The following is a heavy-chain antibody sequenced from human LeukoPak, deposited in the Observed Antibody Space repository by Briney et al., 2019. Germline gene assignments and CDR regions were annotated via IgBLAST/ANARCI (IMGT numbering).Heavy chain of an antibody. CDR2: IYISDNA. D-gene: IGHD6-13*01. V-gene: IGHV4-4*07. CDR3: ARDRDIAADGMEGGDAFDI. CDR1: VASLAGCY. J-gene: IGHJ3*02. Sequence: SETLSLTCTASVASLAGCYWSWIRQPAGKGLEWIGRIYISDNARYNPSLKSRVTMSIDTSRKQFSLILRSVTAADTAVYYCARDRDIAADGMEGGDAFDIWGPGTLVTVSP.